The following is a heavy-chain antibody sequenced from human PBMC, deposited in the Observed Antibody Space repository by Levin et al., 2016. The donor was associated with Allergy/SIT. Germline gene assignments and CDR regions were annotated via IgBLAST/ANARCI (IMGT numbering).Heavy chain of an antibody. V-gene: IGHV3-30*03. J-gene: IGHJ6*02. CDR3: ARADCDITTCYGRFYFYGMDV. CDR1: RIPFKTYG. CDR2: VSFDGNSE. D-gene: IGHD2-2*01. Sequence: GESLKISCAVSRIPFKTYGFHWVRQAPGKGLEWVAVVSFDGNSEFYAESVKGRFTISRDNSKNTVFLQMNNLRPDDTAVYYCARADCDITTCYGRFYFYGMDVWGQGTTVTVSS.